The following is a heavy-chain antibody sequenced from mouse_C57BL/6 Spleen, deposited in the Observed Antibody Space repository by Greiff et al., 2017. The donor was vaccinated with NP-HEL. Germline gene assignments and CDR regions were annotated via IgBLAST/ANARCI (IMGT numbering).Heavy chain of an antibody. J-gene: IGHJ1*03. CDR1: GFTFSDAW. V-gene: IGHV6-6*01. CDR2: IRNKANNHAT. CDR3: TYFDV. Sequence: EVKLVESGGGLVQPGGSMKLSCAASGFTFSDAWMDWVRQSPEKGLEWVAVIRNKANNHATYYAESVKGRFTISRDDSKSSVYLQMNSLRAEDTGIYYCTYFDVWGTGTTVTVSS.